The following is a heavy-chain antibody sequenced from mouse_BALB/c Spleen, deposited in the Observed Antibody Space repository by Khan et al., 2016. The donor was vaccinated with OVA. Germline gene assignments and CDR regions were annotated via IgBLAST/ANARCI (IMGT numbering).Heavy chain of an antibody. V-gene: IGHV9-3-1*01. CDR1: GHTFTNYG. Sequence: QIQLVQSGPELKKPGETVKISCKASGHTFTNYGMNWVKQAPGKGLKWMGWINTHTGEQTYADGFNGRFAFSLETSASNAFLQINNLTNEDTSIYFCARPPYFSYVLDNWGQGTSVTVSS. CDR2: INTHTGEQ. D-gene: IGHD2-10*01. J-gene: IGHJ4*01. CDR3: ARPPYFSYVLDN.